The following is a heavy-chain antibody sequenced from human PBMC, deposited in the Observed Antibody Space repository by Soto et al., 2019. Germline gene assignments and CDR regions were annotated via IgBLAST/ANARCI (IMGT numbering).Heavy chain of an antibody. CDR1: GSIFRGYG. J-gene: IGHJ4*02. V-gene: IGHV3-33*01. CDR2: IRYDGSNI. CDR3: ARDGIGGTNFRGYLDY. D-gene: IGHD2-15*01. Sequence: QVQLVESGGGVVQPGRSLRLSCAASGSIFRGYGMHWVRQAPGKGLEWVAVIRYDGSNINYADSVMGRFTISRDNSKNKLYLEMNSLRAEDTAVYYCARDGIGGTNFRGYLDYWGQGNLVTVSS.